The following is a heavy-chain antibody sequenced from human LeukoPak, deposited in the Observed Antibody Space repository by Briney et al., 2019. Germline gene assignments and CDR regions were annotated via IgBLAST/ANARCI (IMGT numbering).Heavy chain of an antibody. CDR1: GFTFSSYA. D-gene: IGHD3-9*01. CDR2: ISYDGSNK. V-gene: IGHV3-30*04. CDR3: ARAINRYFDWFDAFDI. Sequence: PGRSLRLSCAASGFTFSSYAMHWVRQAPGKGLEWVAVISYDGSNKYYADSVKGRFTNSRDNSKNTLYLQMNSLRAEDTAVYYCARAINRYFDWFDAFDIWGQGTMVTVSS. J-gene: IGHJ3*02.